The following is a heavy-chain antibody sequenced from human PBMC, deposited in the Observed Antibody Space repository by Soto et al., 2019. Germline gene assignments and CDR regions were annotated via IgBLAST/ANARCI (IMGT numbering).Heavy chain of an antibody. Sequence: QVQLQESGPGLVKPSETLSLTCTVSGGSISSYYWSCIRQPPGQGLEWIGYIYYSGSTNYNPSLTSRVTMSVYTSKNQFPLQLSSVTAADTAVYYCARDPAYGDYGPWFDPWGQGPLVTVSS. CDR2: IYYSGST. CDR3: ARDPAYGDYGPWFDP. V-gene: IGHV4-59*01. CDR1: GGSISSYY. D-gene: IGHD4-17*01. J-gene: IGHJ5*02.